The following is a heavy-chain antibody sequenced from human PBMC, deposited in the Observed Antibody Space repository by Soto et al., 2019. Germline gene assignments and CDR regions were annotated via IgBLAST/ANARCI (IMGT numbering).Heavy chain of an antibody. V-gene: IGHV1-2*02. CDR3: ARSLLKVILPLGY. J-gene: IGHJ4*02. D-gene: IGHD3-3*02. Sequence: ASVKVSCKASGYTFSVYYMHCVLQSPGQGLDWMGWINTLSGDTSFPQKFQGRLAMTRDTSIDTAFMEVSRLTSDDTAIYYCARSLLKVILPLGYWGQGTLVTVSS. CDR1: GYTFSVYY. CDR2: INTLSGDT.